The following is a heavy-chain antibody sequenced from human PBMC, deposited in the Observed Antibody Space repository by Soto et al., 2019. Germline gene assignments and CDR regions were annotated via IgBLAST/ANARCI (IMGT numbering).Heavy chain of an antibody. CDR3: ARVGRYSSSSGDY. CDR1: GFTFSDYY. CDR2: ISSGGTSI. D-gene: IGHD6-6*01. J-gene: IGHJ4*02. V-gene: IGHV3-11*01. Sequence: GGSLRLSCAASGFTFSDYYMSWIRQAPGKGLEWVSYISSGGTSIYYADSVKGRFTISRDNSKNSLYLQMNSLRAEDTAVYYCARVGRYSSSSGDYWGQGTLVTVSS.